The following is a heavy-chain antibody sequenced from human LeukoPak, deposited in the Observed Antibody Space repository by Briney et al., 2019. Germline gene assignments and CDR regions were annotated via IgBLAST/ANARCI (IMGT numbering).Heavy chain of an antibody. J-gene: IGHJ4*02. CDR3: VRRHNLPQYCSSTSCHFFDY. D-gene: IGHD2-2*01. Sequence: PGGSLRLSCSASGFTFSSYAMHWVRQAPGKGLEYVSAISNNGGSTYYADSVKGRFTISRDNSKNTLYLQMSSLRAEDTAVYYCVRRHNLPQYCSSTSCHFFDYWGQGTLVTVSS. CDR1: GFTFSSYA. V-gene: IGHV3-64D*06. CDR2: ISNNGGST.